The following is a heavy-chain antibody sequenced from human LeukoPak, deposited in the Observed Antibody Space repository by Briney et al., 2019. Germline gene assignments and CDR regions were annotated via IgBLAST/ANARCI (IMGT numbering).Heavy chain of an antibody. J-gene: IGHJ4*02. CDR1: GFTFSSYG. Sequence: GGSLRLSCAASGFTFSSYGMHWVRQAPGKGLEWVAVISYDGSNKYYADSVKGRLTISRDNSKNTLYLQMNSLRAEDTAVYYCAKVGYSSSPPDFDYWGQGTLVTVSS. V-gene: IGHV3-30*18. CDR2: ISYDGSNK. CDR3: AKVGYSSSPPDFDY. D-gene: IGHD6-6*01.